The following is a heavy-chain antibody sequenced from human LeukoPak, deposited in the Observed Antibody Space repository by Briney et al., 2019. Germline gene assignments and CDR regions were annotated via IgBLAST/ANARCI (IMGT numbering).Heavy chain of an antibody. V-gene: IGHV3-21*01. J-gene: IGHJ4*02. CDR3: ASTKDCSGGNCYSDRGFDY. CDR1: GFTFSSYS. Sequence: PGGSLRLSCAASGFTFSSYSMNWVRQAPGKGLEWVSSISSSSSDIYYADSVKGRFTISRDNAKNSLYLQMNSLRAEDTAVYYCASTKDCSGGNCYSDRGFDYWGQGTLVTVSS. CDR2: ISSSSSDI. D-gene: IGHD2-15*01.